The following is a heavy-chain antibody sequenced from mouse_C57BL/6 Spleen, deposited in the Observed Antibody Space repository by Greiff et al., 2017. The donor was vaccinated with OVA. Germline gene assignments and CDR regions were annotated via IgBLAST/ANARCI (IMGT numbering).Heavy chain of an antibody. CDR1: GYTFTNYW. V-gene: IGHV1-63*01. CDR3: ARGRDFDY. J-gene: IGHJ2*01. Sequence: QVQLKESGAELVRPGTSVKMSCKASGYTFTNYWIGWAKQRPGHGLEWIGDIYPGGGYTNYNEKFKGKATLTADKSSSTAYMQFSSLTSGDSAIYYCARGRDFDYWGQGTTLTVSS. CDR2: IYPGGGYT.